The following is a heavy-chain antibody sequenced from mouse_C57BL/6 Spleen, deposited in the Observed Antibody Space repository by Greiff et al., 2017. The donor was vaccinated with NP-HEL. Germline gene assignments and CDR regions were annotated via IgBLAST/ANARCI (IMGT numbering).Heavy chain of an antibody. CDR1: GFTFSDYY. CDR2: ISNGGGST. Sequence: EVNVVESGGGLVQPGGSLKLSCAASGFTFSDYYMYWVRQTPEKRLEWVAYISNGGGSTYYPDTVKGRFTISRDNAKNTLYLQMSRLKSEDTAMYYCARHVVATPFAYWGQGTLVTVSA. V-gene: IGHV5-12*01. D-gene: IGHD1-1*01. J-gene: IGHJ3*01. CDR3: ARHVVATPFAY.